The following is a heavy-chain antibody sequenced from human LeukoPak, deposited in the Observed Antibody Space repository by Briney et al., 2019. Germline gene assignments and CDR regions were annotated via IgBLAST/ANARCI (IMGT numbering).Heavy chain of an antibody. V-gene: IGHV3-23*01. Sequence: QAGGSLRLSCAASGFTFSSYAMSWVRQAPGKGLEWVSAISGSGGSTYYADSVKGRFTISRDNSKNTLYLQMNSLRAEDTAVYYCAKVDTMIVIEDTYFDYWGQETLVTVSS. CDR2: ISGSGGST. CDR1: GFTFSSYA. J-gene: IGHJ4*02. CDR3: AKVDTMIVIEDTYFDY. D-gene: IGHD3-22*01.